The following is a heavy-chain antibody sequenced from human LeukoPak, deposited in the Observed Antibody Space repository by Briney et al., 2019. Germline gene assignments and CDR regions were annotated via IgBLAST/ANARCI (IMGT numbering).Heavy chain of an antibody. CDR1: GGSFSGYY. Sequence: SETLSLTCAVYGGSFSGYYWSWIRQPPGKGLEWIGEINHSGSTNYNPSLKSRVTISVDTSKNQFSLKLSSVTAADTAVYYCARISGWTDHFDYWGQGTLVTVSS. J-gene: IGHJ4*02. V-gene: IGHV4-34*01. D-gene: IGHD6-19*01. CDR3: ARISGWTDHFDY. CDR2: INHSGST.